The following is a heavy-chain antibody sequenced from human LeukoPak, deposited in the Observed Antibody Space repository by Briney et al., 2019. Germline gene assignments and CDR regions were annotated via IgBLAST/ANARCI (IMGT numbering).Heavy chain of an antibody. CDR3: ARRLNYGDYGSDY. Sequence: GGSLRLSXAASGFTFSTYSMNWVRQAPGKGLEWVSTISGSSRYIYYADSVKGRFTISRDNAKNSLYLQMNSLRAEDTAVYYCARRLNYGDYGSDYWGQGTRVTVSS. CDR1: GFTFSTYS. D-gene: IGHD4-17*01. J-gene: IGHJ4*02. V-gene: IGHV3-21*01. CDR2: ISGSSRYI.